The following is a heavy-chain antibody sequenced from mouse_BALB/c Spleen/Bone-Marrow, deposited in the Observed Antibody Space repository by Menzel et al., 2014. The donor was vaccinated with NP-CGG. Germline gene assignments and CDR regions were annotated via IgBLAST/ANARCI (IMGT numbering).Heavy chain of an antibody. D-gene: IGHD2-1*01. J-gene: IGHJ1*01. CDR1: GYSFTGYY. CDR3: ARGYGNYDYWYFDV. CDR2: INPYNGAT. Sequence: EVQLQQSGPELVKPGASVKISCKASGYSFTGYYMHWVKQSHVKSLEWIGRINPYNGATSYNQNFKDKASLTVDKSSSAAYMELHSLTSEDSAVYYCARGYGNYDYWYFDVWGAAATVAVSS. V-gene: IGHV1-31*01.